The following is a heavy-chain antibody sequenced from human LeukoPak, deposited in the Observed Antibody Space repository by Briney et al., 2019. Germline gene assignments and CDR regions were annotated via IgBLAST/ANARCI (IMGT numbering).Heavy chain of an antibody. CDR1: GGSISSGSYY. CDR3: ARETSQKGAHYMDV. CDR2: IYYSGYT. Sequence: SETLSLTCTVSGGSISSGSYYWSWIRQPPGKGLKWIGNIYYSGYTTYSPSLRSRVTITVDTSKNQFSLKLSSVTAADTAVYYCARETSQKGAHYMDVWGKGTTITISS. V-gene: IGHV4-61*01. J-gene: IGHJ6*03. D-gene: IGHD3-16*01.